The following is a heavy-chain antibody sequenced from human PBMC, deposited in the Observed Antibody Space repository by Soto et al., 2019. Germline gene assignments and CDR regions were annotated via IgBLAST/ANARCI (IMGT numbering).Heavy chain of an antibody. D-gene: IGHD6-19*01. CDR2: INHSGST. CDR1: GGSFSGYY. Sequence: ASETVSLTCAVYGGSFSGYYWSWIRQPPGKGLEWIGEINHSGSTNYNPSLKSRVTISVDTSKNQFSLKLSSVTAADTAVYYCAKGAHSSGWLNWFDPWGQGTLVTVSS. J-gene: IGHJ5*02. CDR3: AKGAHSSGWLNWFDP. V-gene: IGHV4-34*01.